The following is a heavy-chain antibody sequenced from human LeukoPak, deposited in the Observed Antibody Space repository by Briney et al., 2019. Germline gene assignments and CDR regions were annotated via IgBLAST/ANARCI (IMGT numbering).Heavy chain of an antibody. CDR2: IYTSGST. CDR1: GGSISSYY. J-gene: IGHJ4*02. CDR3: VGLFDY. Sequence: SETLSLTCTVSGGSISSYYWSWIRQPPGKGLEWIGYIYTSGSTNYNPSLKSRVTISVDTSKNQCSLKLSSVTAADTAVYYCVGLFDYWGQGTLVTVSS. V-gene: IGHV4-4*09.